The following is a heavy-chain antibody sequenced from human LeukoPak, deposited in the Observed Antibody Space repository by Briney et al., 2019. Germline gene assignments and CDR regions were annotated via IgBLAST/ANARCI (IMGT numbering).Heavy chain of an antibody. D-gene: IGHD3/OR15-3a*01. CDR1: GYTFTDHY. V-gene: IGHV1-2*02. CDR3: ASVDSRTVYLRYVV. Sequence: ASVKASYKASGYTFTDHYVHWLRQAPGQGLEWMAWINPNTSVTNFAQKFQGRVTLTRDTSISTAYMELSRLTSDDTAIYYCASVDSRTVYLRYVVWGQGTLVTVSS. CDR2: INPNTSVT. J-gene: IGHJ4*02.